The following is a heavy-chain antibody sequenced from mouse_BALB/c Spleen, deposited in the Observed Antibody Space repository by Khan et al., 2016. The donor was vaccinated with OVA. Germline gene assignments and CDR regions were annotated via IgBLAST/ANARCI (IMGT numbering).Heavy chain of an antibody. CDR3: ARRNYFGYTCAY. V-gene: IGHV1-77*01. J-gene: IGHJ3*01. CDR2: ISPGSGNT. CDR1: GYSFTDYY. D-gene: IGHD1-2*01. Sequence: QVQLQPSGAELARPGASVKLSCKASGYSFTDYYINWVKQRTGQGLEWIGEISPGSGNTYYNEKFKGKATLTADKSSSTAYMQLSSLTSEASAVYFCARRNYFGYTCAYWGQGTLVTVSA.